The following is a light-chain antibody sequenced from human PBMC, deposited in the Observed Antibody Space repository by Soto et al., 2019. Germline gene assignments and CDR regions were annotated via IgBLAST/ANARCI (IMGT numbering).Light chain of an antibody. Sequence: EVVMTQSPATLSVSPEEIASLSCRASQSVGSKLAWYQQKPGQAPMLLIFDAFTRATGIPARFSGSGSGTEFTLFISRLQSEDFAVYYCQQYNNWPPLTFGGGTKVEI. CDR1: QSVGSK. CDR3: QQYNNWPPLT. CDR2: DAF. V-gene: IGKV3-15*01. J-gene: IGKJ4*01.